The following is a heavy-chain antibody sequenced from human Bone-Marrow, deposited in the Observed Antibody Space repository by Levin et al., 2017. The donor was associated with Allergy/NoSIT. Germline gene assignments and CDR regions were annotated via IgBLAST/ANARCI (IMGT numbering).Heavy chain of an antibody. J-gene: IGHJ3*02. CDR1: GYTFTAHY. D-gene: IGHD1-26*01. V-gene: IGHV1-2*06. Sequence: GESLKISCKTSGYTFTAHYIHWVRQAPGQGLEWVGRLDPRNGGTNYAHNFQGRVTMTGDTSISTAYMELSVLRTDDTAMYYCVRDAWGFDIWGQGTMVTVSS. CDR2: LDPRNGGT. CDR3: VRDAWGFDI.